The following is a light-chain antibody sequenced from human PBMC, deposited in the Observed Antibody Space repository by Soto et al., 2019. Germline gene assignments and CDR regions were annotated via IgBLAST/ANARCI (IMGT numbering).Light chain of an antibody. CDR3: QQYTSYPLT. CDR1: QSIGMW. V-gene: IGKV1-5*03. J-gene: IGKJ4*01. CDR2: KAS. Sequence: DIQMTQSPSTLSASVGDRVTITCRASQSIGMWLAWYQQKPGKAPKFLIYKASNLQSGVPSRFIGRGSGTEFTLTISSLQPDDFATYYCQQYTSYPLTFGGGTKVEIK.